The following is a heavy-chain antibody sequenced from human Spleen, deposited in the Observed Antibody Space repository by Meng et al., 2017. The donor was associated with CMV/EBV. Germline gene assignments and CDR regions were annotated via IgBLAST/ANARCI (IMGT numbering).Heavy chain of an antibody. J-gene: IGHJ4*02. D-gene: IGHD2-21*02. Sequence: SSDLWPRVRQVPEEGLEWIGEIYHSESTYYNASNRSRVTISVDKFKNPFSMKMGSVTAEETAVYYWERIERRRILQYCGSDCYTTDYWGQGTLVTVSS. CDR2: IYHSEST. V-gene: IGHV4-4*02. CDR1: SSDL. CDR3: ERIERRRILQYCGSDCYTTDY.